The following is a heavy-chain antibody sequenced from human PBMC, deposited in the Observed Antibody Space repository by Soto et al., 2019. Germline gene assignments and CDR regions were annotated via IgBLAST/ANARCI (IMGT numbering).Heavy chain of an antibody. CDR3: ARAYPPVPETTWVENWFDP. J-gene: IGHJ5*02. CDR2: IKPSDGSV. V-gene: IGHV1-46*01. Sequence: VQLAQSGAEVKKPGASVKVSCKAIGYAFTIYYMHWVRQAPGQGLEWMGIIKPSDGSVSYAPNFQGRVTMTIDTSTRTFYLELSSLRSDDTAVYYCARAYPPVPETTWVENWFDPWGQGTLVTVSS. CDR1: GYAFTIYY. D-gene: IGHD4-4*01.